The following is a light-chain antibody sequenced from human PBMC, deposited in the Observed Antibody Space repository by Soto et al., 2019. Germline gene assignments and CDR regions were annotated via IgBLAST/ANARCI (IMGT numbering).Light chain of an antibody. Sequence: DIQMTHSPSTLSASVGDIVTITCRASQSISSWLAWYQQKPGKAPKLLIYKASSLESGVPSRFSGSGSGTEFTLTISSLQPDDFATYYCQQYNSYSTWTFGQGTKVDIK. CDR1: QSISSW. V-gene: IGKV1-5*03. J-gene: IGKJ1*01. CDR3: QQYNSYSTWT. CDR2: KAS.